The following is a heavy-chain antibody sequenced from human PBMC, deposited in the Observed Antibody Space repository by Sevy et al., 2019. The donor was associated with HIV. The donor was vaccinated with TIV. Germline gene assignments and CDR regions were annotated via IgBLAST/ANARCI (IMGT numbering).Heavy chain of an antibody. D-gene: IGHD4-4*01. V-gene: IGHV1-18*01. CDR2: ISAYYGNT. CDR3: ARDRDYMLDV. J-gene: IGHJ6*02. CDR1: GYTFTTNG. Sequence: ASVKVSCKASGYTFTTNGISWVRQAPGQGLEWMGWISAYYGNTNYAQKLQGRVTLTTDTSTATAYMELRSLRSDDTAVYDCARDRDYMLDVWGQGTAVTVSS.